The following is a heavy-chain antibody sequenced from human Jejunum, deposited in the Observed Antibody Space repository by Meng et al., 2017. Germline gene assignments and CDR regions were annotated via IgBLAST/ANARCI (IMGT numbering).Heavy chain of an antibody. J-gene: IGHJ4*02. V-gene: IGHV4-4*02. Sequence: VQLPGSGPGLVRPSGALSLTCAVSGGFSSIYWWSWLRQPPGKGLEWIGEMHQSGSSNYNPSLKSRLTMSVDESKNHFSLKLNSVTAADTAVYYCARGWKYAWFNWGQGTLVTVSS. CDR1: GGFSSIYW. CDR2: MHQSGSS. D-gene: IGHD1-7*01. CDR3: ARGWKYAWFN.